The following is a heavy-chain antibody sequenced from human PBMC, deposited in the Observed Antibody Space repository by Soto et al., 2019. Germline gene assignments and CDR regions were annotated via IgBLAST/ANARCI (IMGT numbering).Heavy chain of an antibody. CDR1: GNTFTSYD. D-gene: IGHD3-10*01. J-gene: IGHJ4*02. CDR2: INPNSGNI. V-gene: IGHV1-8*01. Sequence: ASVKVSCKASGNTFTSYDINWVRQATGHGLEWMGWINPNSGNIGYAQKFQGRVTMTKDTAIRTAYMEVSRLRSDDTAVYYCARGRASGSYYLLDYWGQGTLVTVSS. CDR3: ARGRASGSYYLLDY.